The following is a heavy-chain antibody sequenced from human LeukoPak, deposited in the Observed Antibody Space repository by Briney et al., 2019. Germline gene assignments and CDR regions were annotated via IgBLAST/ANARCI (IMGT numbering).Heavy chain of an antibody. CDR2: ISCNSGNI. CDR1: GFTFDDYA. D-gene: IGHD4-17*01. V-gene: IGHV3-9*03. Sequence: GGSLRLSCAASGFTFDDYAMHWVRQAPRKGLEWVSGISCNSGNIGYAGSVKGRFTISRDNAKNSLYLHMNSLRAEDMALYYCAKGTSGGDYGDSYYMDVWGKGTTVTVSS. CDR3: AKGTSGGDYGDSYYMDV. J-gene: IGHJ6*03.